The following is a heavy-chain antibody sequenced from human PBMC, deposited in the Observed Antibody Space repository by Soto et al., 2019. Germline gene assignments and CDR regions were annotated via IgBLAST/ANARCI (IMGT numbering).Heavy chain of an antibody. CDR3: ASGEGDSSGYYRYYFDY. V-gene: IGHV3-30*03. CDR1: GFTFSSYG. Sequence: QVQLVESGGGVVQPGRSLRLSCAASGFTFSSYGMHWVRQAPGKGLEWVAVISYDGSNKYYADSVKGRFTISRDNSKNTLDLQMNSLRAEDTAVYYCASGEGDSSGYYRYYFDYWGQGTLVTVSS. J-gene: IGHJ4*02. CDR2: ISYDGSNK. D-gene: IGHD3-22*01.